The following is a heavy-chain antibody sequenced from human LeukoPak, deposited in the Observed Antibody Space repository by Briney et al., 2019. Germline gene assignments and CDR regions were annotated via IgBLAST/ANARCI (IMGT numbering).Heavy chain of an antibody. CDR1: GFTFSSYG. CDR3: ARAGKNSRSYDY. Sequence: PGRSLRLSCAASGFTFSSYGMHWVRQAPGKGLEWVAVISYDGSNKYYADSVKGRFTISRDNSKNTLYLQMNSLRAEDTAVYYCARAGKNSRSYDYWGQGTLVTVSS. D-gene: IGHD3-10*01. V-gene: IGHV3-30*03. J-gene: IGHJ4*02. CDR2: ISYDGSNK.